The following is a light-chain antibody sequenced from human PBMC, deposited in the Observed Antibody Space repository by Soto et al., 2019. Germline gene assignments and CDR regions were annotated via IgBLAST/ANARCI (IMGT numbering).Light chain of an antibody. V-gene: IGKV1-5*01. J-gene: IGKJ1*01. CDR1: QSISSW. Sequence: DIQMTQSPSTLSPSVGDRVTITCRASQSISSWLAWYQQKPGKAPKLLIYDASSLESGVPSRFSGSGSGTEFTLTISSLQPDDFATYYCQHSRGFGQGTKVEIK. CDR3: QHSRG. CDR2: DAS.